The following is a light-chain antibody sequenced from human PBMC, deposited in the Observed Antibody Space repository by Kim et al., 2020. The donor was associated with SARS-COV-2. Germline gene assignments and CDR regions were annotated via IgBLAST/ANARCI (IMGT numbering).Light chain of an antibody. V-gene: IGKV1-27*01. J-gene: IGKJ2*01. CDR3: QKYNSAPET. Sequence: GDRVTITCRASQGIGNYLAWYQQKPGKVPQLLIYGASTLQSAVPSRFSGSGSGTDFTLTITSLQPEDAATYFCQKYNSAPETFG. CDR1: QGIGNY. CDR2: GAS.